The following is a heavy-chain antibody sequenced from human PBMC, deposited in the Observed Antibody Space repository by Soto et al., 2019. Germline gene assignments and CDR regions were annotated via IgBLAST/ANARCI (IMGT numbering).Heavy chain of an antibody. J-gene: IGHJ2*01. CDR2: IGTAGDT. V-gene: IGHV3-13*01. Sequence: EVQLVESGGGLVQPGGSLRLSCVASGLTFSTYDMHWVRQATGKGLEWVSAIGTAGDTYYAGSVKGRFTISRENAKNSLYRQMNSLKVGDTAVYYCAREVSDRVATGWYIDLWGRGTLVTVSS. D-gene: IGHD5-12*01. CDR3: AREVSDRVATGWYIDL. CDR1: GLTFSTYD.